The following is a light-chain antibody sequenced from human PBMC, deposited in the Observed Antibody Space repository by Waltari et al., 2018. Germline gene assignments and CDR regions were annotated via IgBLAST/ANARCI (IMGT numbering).Light chain of an antibody. V-gene: IGLV1-47*01. Sequence: QSVLTQPPSASGTPGQRVTISCSGSSSNIGSNYVYWYQQLPGTAPKLLIYRNNQRPAGVPDRFSGSKSGPSASLPISGLRSEDEADDYCAAWDDGLSGPVFGGGTKLTVL. CDR3: AAWDDGLSGPV. CDR2: RNN. J-gene: IGLJ2*01. CDR1: SSNIGSNY.